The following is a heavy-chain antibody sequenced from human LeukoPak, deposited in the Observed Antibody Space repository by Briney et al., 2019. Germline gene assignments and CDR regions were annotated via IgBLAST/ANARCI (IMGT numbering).Heavy chain of an antibody. D-gene: IGHD6-6*01. CDR1: GYTFIGYY. Sequence: VSVKVSCKASGYTFIGYYLHWVRQAPGQGLEWMGWINPNSGGTNYAQKFQGRVTMTRDTSISTAYMELSRLRSDDTAVYYCARGGIAARLEGYDAFDIWGQGTMVTVSS. CDR2: INPNSGGT. V-gene: IGHV1-2*02. CDR3: ARGGIAARLEGYDAFDI. J-gene: IGHJ3*02.